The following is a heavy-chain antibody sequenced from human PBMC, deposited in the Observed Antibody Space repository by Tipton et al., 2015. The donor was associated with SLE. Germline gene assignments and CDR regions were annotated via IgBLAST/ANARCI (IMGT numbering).Heavy chain of an antibody. CDR2: ISAYNGNT. J-gene: IGHJ4*02. V-gene: IGHV1-18*01. D-gene: IGHD5-12*01. Sequence: QSGAEVKKPGASVKVSCKASGYTFISYGTSWVRQAPGQGLEWMGWISAYNGNTNYAQKLQGRVTMTSDTSTNTAYMELRSLRSDDTAVYYCARGYTGYDYQYYFDSWGQGTLVTVSS. CDR3: ARGYTGYDYQYYFDS. CDR1: GYTFISYG.